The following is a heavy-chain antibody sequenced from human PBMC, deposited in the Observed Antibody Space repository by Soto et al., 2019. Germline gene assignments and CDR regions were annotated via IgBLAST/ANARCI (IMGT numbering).Heavy chain of an antibody. Sequence: EVHLVESGGGLVQTGGSLRLSCAIFESTVSRDWMNWVRQAPGKGLEWVAHINQDGSEKYDVDSVKGRFTISRDNAKKSLSLQMNSLRTADTAMYDCSGGVGDASWGQGTVVTVSS. D-gene: IGHD1-26*01. J-gene: IGHJ5*02. V-gene: IGHV3-7*04. CDR2: INQDGSEK. CDR3: SGGVGDAS. CDR1: ESTVSRDW.